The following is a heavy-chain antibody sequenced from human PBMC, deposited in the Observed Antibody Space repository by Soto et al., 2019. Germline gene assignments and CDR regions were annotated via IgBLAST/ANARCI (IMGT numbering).Heavy chain of an antibody. D-gene: IGHD1-26*01. V-gene: IGHV3-33*01. CDR3: AREGSEGATRLDY. Sequence: PGGSLRLSCAASGFTFSSYCMHWVRQAPGKGLEWVAVIWYDGSNKYYADSVKGRFTISRDNSKNTLYLQMNSLRAEDTAVCYCAREGSEGATRLDYWGQGTLVTVSS. J-gene: IGHJ4*02. CDR2: IWYDGSNK. CDR1: GFTFSSYC.